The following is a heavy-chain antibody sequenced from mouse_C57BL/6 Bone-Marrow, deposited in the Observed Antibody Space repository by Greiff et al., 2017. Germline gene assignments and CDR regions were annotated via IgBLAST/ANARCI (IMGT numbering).Heavy chain of an antibody. D-gene: IGHD1-1*01. J-gene: IGHJ2*01. Sequence: EVKLVESGGDLVKPGGSLKLSCAASGFTFSSYGMSWVRQTPDKRLEWVATISSGGSYTYYPDSVKGRFTISRDNAKNTLYLQMSSLKSEDTAMYYCARHIVDYYGSSYVDYWGQGTTLTVSS. CDR3: ARHIVDYYGSSYVDY. CDR2: ISSGGSYT. V-gene: IGHV5-6*01. CDR1: GFTFSSYG.